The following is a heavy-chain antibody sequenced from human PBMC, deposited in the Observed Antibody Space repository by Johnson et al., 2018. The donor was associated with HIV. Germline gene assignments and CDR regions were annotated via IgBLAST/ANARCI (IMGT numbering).Heavy chain of an antibody. V-gene: IGHV3-11*04. CDR2: ISSSGSTI. D-gene: IGHD3-22*01. Sequence: QVQLVESGGGLVQPGGSLKLSCAASGFTVSSNYMSWIRQAPGKGLEWVSYISSSGSTIYYADSVKGRFTISRDNAKNSLYLQMNSLRAEDTAVYYCASDDSSGYDAFDIWGQGTMVIVSS. CDR1: GFTVSSNY. CDR3: ASDDSSGYDAFDI. J-gene: IGHJ3*02.